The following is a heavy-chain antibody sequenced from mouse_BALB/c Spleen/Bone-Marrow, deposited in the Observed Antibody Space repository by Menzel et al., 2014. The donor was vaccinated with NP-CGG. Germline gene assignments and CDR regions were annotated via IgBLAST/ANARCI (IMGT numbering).Heavy chain of an antibody. Sequence: LKESGSELVRPGASVKLSCKASGYKFTSYWMHWVKQRPGQGLEWIGNIYPGSGSTNYDEKFKSKATLTVDTSSSTAYMQHSSLTSEDSAVYYCTNHYFDYWGQGTTLTVSS. V-gene: IGHV1S22*01. CDR1: GYKFTSYW. CDR3: TNHYFDY. J-gene: IGHJ2*01. CDR2: IYPGSGST.